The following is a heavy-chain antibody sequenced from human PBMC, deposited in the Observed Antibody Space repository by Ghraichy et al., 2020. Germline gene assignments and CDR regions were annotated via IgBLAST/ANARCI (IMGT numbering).Heavy chain of an antibody. CDR2: ISTYNGHT. D-gene: IGHD2-2*01. V-gene: IGHV1-18*01. Sequence: ASVKVSCKASGFTFTSHGISWVRQAPGQGPEWMGWISTYNGHTNYARKFQGRVTMTTDASTSTAYMELRSLRFDDTAVYYCAGDLGYCTSTTCHRQWFDPWGQGTLVTVSS. CDR1: GFTFTSHG. CDR3: AGDLGYCTSTTCHRQWFDP. J-gene: IGHJ5*02.